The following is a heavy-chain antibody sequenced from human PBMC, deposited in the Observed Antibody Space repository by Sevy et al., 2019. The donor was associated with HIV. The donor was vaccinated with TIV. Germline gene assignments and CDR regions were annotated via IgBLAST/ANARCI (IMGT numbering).Heavy chain of an antibody. CDR2: ISTGGLPGGGPI. CDR1: GFTFSRYE. J-gene: IGHJ4*02. V-gene: IGHV3-48*03. D-gene: IGHD4-4*01. Sequence: GESPKISCTASGFTFSRYEMNWVRQGPGKGLEWVSHISTGGLPGGGPIYYADSVKGRFTISRDNAKNSLYLQMNSLRAEDTAVYYCATSRRDDYNYYFDSWGQGTLVTVSS. CDR3: ATSRRDDYNYYFDS.